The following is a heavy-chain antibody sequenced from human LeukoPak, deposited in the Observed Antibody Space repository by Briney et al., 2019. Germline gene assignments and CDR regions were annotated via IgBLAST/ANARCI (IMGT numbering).Heavy chain of an antibody. J-gene: IGHJ6*03. Sequence: PGGSLRLSCAASGFTFSSYAMHWVRQAPCKGLEWVAVISYDGSNKYYADSVKGRFTISRDNAKNSLYLQMNSLRAEDTAVYYCARTPGQPSYYYYYYMDVWGKGTTVTVSS. CDR2: ISYDGSNK. CDR3: ARTPGQPSYYYYYYMDV. CDR1: GFTFSSYA. D-gene: IGHD6-13*01. V-gene: IGHV3-30-3*01.